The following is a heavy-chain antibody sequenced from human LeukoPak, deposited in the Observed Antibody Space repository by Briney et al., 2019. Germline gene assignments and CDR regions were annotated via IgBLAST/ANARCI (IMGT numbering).Heavy chain of an antibody. CDR1: GFTFISYG. V-gene: IGHV3-33*01. CDR3: ARDLPRGEYHFDY. CDR2: IWYDGSNK. Sequence: GGSLRLSCAASGFTFISYGMHWVRQAPGKGLEWVAVIWYDGSNKYYADSVKGRFTISRDNSNNTLYLQMNSLRADDTAVYYCARDLPRGEYHFDYWGQGTLVTVSS. D-gene: IGHD3-16*01. J-gene: IGHJ4*02.